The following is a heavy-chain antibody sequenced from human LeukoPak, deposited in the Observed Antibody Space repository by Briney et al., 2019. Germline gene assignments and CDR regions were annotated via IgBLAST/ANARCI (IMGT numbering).Heavy chain of an antibody. V-gene: IGHV4-59*01. D-gene: IGHD6-13*01. Sequence: PSETLSLTCTVSGGSISRYYWSWIRQPPGKGLEWIGYIYYSGSTNYNPSLKRRVTISVDTSKNQFSLKLSSVTAADTAVYYCARGHSSSWQRGYYYGMDVWGQGTTVTVSS. J-gene: IGHJ6*02. CDR2: IYYSGST. CDR3: ARGHSSSWQRGYYYGMDV. CDR1: GGSISRYY.